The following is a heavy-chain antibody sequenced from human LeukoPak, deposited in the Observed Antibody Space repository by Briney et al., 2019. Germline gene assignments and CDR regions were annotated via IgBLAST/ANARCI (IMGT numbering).Heavy chain of an antibody. Sequence: SETLSLTCTVSVGSISNYYWSWLRQPPGKGLEWIGYIYYSGNTNYNPPLKSRVIISVDTAKTQFSLKLSSVTAADSAMYYCARQGVGAAEFDYWGQGTLVTVSS. CDR1: VGSISNYY. CDR3: ARQGVGAAEFDY. J-gene: IGHJ4*02. CDR2: IYYSGNT. V-gene: IGHV4-59*01. D-gene: IGHD2-15*01.